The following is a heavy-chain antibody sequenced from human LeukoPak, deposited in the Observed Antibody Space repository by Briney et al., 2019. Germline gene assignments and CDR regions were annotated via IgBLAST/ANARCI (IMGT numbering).Heavy chain of an antibody. D-gene: IGHD3-9*01. CDR1: GFTFSTYG. Sequence: PGGSLRLSCAASGFTFSTYGFHWVRQAPGKGLDWVAVIWYDGTIAYYGDSVKGRFTVSKDNSKNTLYLQMSSLRAEDTAVYYCARDWALTGFDYWGQGTLVTVSS. CDR3: ARDWALTGFDY. J-gene: IGHJ4*02. CDR2: IWYDGTIA. V-gene: IGHV3-33*01.